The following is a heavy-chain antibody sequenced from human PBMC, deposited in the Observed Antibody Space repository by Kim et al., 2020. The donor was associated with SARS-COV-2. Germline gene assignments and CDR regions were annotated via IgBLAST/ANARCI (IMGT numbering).Heavy chain of an antibody. D-gene: IGHD3-16*01. CDR1: GFTFSNFY. CDR3: CRLGGGVGSADAFDI. V-gene: IGHV3-72*01. J-gene: IGHJ3*02. Sequence: GGSLRLSCAASGFTFSNFYLDWVRQAPGKGLEWVGRMRPKSNSYTTEYAASVKGRFTNSRDDLQNSLYLQMDSLKTEDTAVYDCCRLGGGVGSADAFDIWGQGTMVTVSA. CDR2: MRPKSNSYTT.